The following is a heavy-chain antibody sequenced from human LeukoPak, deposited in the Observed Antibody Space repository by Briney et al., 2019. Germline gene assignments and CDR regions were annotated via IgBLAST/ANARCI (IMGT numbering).Heavy chain of an antibody. V-gene: IGHV3-23*01. Sequence: PGGSLRLSCAVSGITLSNYGMSWVRQAPGKGLWWVAGISGSGGRTSYADSVKGRFTISRDNPKNTLYLQMNSLGAEDTAVYFCARRGVVIRVILVGFHKEAYYFDSWGQGALVTVSS. CDR3: ARRGVVIRVILVGFHKEAYYFDS. D-gene: IGHD3-22*01. CDR1: GITLSNYG. J-gene: IGHJ4*02. CDR2: ISGSGGRT.